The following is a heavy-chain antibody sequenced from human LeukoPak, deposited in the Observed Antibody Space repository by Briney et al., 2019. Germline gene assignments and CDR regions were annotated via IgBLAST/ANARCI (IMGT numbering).Heavy chain of an antibody. CDR3: AGVHDYVWGSYRYYFDY. Sequence: GGPLRLSCAASGFTFSSYWMSWVRQAPGKGLAWVANIKQVGSEKYYVDSVKGRFTISRDNDKNSLYLQMNSLRAEDTAVYYCAGVHDYVWGSYRYYFDYWGQGTLVTVSS. CDR1: GFTFSSYW. D-gene: IGHD3-16*02. CDR2: IKQVGSEK. V-gene: IGHV3-7*01. J-gene: IGHJ4*02.